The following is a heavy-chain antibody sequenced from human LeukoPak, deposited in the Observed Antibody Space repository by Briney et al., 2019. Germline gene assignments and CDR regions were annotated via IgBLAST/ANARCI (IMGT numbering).Heavy chain of an antibody. V-gene: IGHV3-23*01. D-gene: IGHD2-2*01. CDR2: TGSGGVTT. Sequence: GGSLRLSCAASGFTFSSYAMSWVRQAPGKGLEWVSATGSGGVTTYYADSVKGRLTISRDNSKNTLYLQMTSLRADDTAVYYCAKDGQYSTSWSPFDYWGQGTLVTVSS. CDR3: AKDGQYSTSWSPFDY. J-gene: IGHJ4*02. CDR1: GFTFSSYA.